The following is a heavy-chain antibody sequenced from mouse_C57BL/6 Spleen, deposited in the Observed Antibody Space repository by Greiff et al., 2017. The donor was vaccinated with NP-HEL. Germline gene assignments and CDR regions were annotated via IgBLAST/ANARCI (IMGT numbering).Heavy chain of an antibody. CDR3: TGDGHGGFAY. J-gene: IGHJ3*01. Sequence: EVKLQESGGGLVQPGGSMKLSCVASGFTFSNYWMNWVRQSPEKGLEWVAQIRLKSDNYATHYAESVKGRFTISRDDSKSSVYLQMNNLRAEDTGIYYCTGDGHGGFAYWGQGTLVTVSA. CDR1: GFTFSNYW. CDR2: IRLKSDNYAT. V-gene: IGHV6-3*01. D-gene: IGHD2-3*01.